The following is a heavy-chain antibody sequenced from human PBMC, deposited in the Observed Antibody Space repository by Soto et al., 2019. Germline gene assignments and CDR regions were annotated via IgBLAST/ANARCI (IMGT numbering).Heavy chain of an antibody. CDR1: GFAFSDYS. CDR3: ARSRYCSSTRCSLTSTFDP. D-gene: IGHD2-2*01. V-gene: IGHV3-11*05. Sequence: VQLVESGGGVVKPGGSLRLSCAASGFAFSDYSMSWIRQAPGTGLQWVSSISESGTKTESADSVKGRFTISRDNTNNSVSVQMNILRADDTAVYDCARSRYCSSTRCSLTSTFDPWGQGTLVIVSS. CDR2: ISESGTKT. J-gene: IGHJ5*02.